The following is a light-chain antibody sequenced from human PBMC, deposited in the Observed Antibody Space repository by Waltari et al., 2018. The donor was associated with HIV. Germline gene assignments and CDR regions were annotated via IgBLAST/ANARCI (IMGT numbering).Light chain of an antibody. CDR1: SSNVGENY. CDR2: ENY. CDR3: GTWDTSLSAGV. Sequence: QSVLTQPPSVSAAPGQKVTISCSGSSSNVGENYVYWYQHLPGTAPKLLIYENYRRPSGIPDRFSGSRSGTSATLGITGLQTGDEVDYYCGTWDTSLSAGVFGTGTKVTVL. J-gene: IGLJ1*01. V-gene: IGLV1-51*02.